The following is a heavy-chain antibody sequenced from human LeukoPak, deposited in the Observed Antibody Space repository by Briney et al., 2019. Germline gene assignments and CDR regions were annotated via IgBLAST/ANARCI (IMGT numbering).Heavy chain of an antibody. J-gene: IGHJ4*02. CDR3: ATVAVAGLFPKNLNKYYFDY. V-gene: IGHV3-23*01. Sequence: GGSLRLYCAASGFTFSSYAMSWVRQAPGKGLEWVSAISGSGGSTYYADSVKGRFTISRDNSKNTLYLQMNSLRAEDTAVYYCATVAVAGLFPKNLNKYYFDYWGQGTLVTVSS. D-gene: IGHD6-19*01. CDR1: GFTFSSYA. CDR2: ISGSGGST.